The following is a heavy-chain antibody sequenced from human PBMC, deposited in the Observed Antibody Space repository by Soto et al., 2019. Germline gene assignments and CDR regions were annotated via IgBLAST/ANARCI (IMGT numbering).Heavy chain of an antibody. Sequence: GTSVEFSYKASWFTLLNDYIQWVRQAPRQGLEWMGMINPSTGATRSSQQFRGRVTVTWDTSTSTVYMELSSLRSEDTAVYYCATETIRKSRGLFDYWGKGAVVAVYS. J-gene: IGHJ4*02. CDR3: ATETIRKSRGLFDY. CDR2: INPSTGAT. D-gene: IGHD5-12*01. CDR1: WFTLLNDY. V-gene: IGHV1-46*01.